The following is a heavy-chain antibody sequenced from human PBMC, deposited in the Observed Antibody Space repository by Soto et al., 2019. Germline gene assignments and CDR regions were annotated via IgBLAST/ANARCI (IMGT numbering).Heavy chain of an antibody. V-gene: IGHV1-18*01. CDR3: ARDPRPGSTSRWAYSYYGMDV. CDR2: ISAYNGST. CDR1: GYTFTSYG. Sequence: ASLKVSCKASGYTFTSYGISWVRQAPGQGLEWMGWISAYNGSTNYAQKLQGRVTMTTDTSTSTAYMELRSLRFDDTAVYYCARDPRPGSTSRWAYSYYGMDVWGQGTSVTVSS. J-gene: IGHJ6*02. D-gene: IGHD2-2*01.